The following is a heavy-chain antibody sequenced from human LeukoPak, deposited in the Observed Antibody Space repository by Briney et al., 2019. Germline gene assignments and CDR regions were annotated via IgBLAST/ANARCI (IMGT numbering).Heavy chain of an antibody. CDR3: ARHGGFASPLGY. V-gene: IGHV4-59*08. D-gene: IGHD3-16*01. Sequence: SETLSLTCTVSGGSINSYHWSWIRQPPGKGLEWIGYISYSGSTSYNPSLKSRVTISVDTSKNQFSLKLTSVTAADTAVYYCARHGGFASPLGYWGQGTLVTVSS. CDR2: ISYSGST. J-gene: IGHJ4*02. CDR1: GGSINSYH.